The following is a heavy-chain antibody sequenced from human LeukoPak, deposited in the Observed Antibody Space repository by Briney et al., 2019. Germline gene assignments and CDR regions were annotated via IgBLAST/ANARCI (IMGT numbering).Heavy chain of an antibody. CDR1: GGSFSGYY. CDR3: ARGGVVRNVYYYMDV. Sequence: SETLSLTCAVYGGSFSGYYWSWVRQPPGKGLEWIGEINHSGSTNYNPSLKSRVTISVDTSKNQFSLKLSSVTAADTAVYYCARGGVVRNVYYYMDVWGKGTTVTVSS. V-gene: IGHV4-34*01. J-gene: IGHJ6*03. D-gene: IGHD3-3*01. CDR2: INHSGST.